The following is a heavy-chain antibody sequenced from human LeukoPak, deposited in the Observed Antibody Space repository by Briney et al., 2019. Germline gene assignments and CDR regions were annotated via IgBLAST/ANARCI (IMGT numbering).Heavy chain of an antibody. D-gene: IGHD6-6*01. CDR1: GGTFSSYA. Sequence: GASVKVSCKASGGTFSSYAISWVRQAPGQGLEWMGGIIPIFGTANYAQKFQGRVTITADESTSTAYMELSSLRSEDTAVYYCARGFFRARPDVDYYYGMDVWGQGTTVTVSS. J-gene: IGHJ6*02. CDR3: ARGFFRARPDVDYYYGMDV. CDR2: IIPIFGTA. V-gene: IGHV1-69*01.